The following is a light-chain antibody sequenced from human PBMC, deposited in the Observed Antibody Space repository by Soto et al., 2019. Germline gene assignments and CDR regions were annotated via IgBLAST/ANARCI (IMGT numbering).Light chain of an antibody. J-gene: IGKJ1*01. V-gene: IGKV3-20*01. CDR3: QQYGTSPGM. CDR1: QSVISSY. CDR2: DAS. Sequence: EIVLTQSPGTLSLSPGERATLSCRASQSVISSYLAWYQQKPGQAPRLLIYDASTRATGIPDRFSGSGSGTDFTLTISRLGPEDFAIYYRQQYGTSPGMFGQGTKVQIK.